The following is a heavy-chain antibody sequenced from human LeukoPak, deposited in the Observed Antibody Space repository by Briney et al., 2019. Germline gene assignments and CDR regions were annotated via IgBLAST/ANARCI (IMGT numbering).Heavy chain of an antibody. V-gene: IGHV1-2*06. CDR2: INPNSGGT. CDR3: ARALVATNWFDP. CDR1: GYTFTGYY. D-gene: IGHD5-12*01. Sequence: GASVKVSCKASGYTFTGYYMHWVRQAPGQGLEWMGRINPNSGGTNYAQKFQGRVTMTRDMSISTAYMELSRLRSDDTAVYYCARALVATNWFDPWGQGTLVTVSS. J-gene: IGHJ5*02.